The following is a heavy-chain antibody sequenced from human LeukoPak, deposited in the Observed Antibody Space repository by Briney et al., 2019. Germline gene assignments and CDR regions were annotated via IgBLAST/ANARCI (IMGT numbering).Heavy chain of an antibody. CDR2: INHSGST. Sequence: SETLSLTCAVYGGSFSGYYWSWVRQPPGKGLEWIGEINHSGSTNYNPSLKSRVTISVDTSKIQFSLKLNSVTAADTAIYYCARGYYDSRGYSNPFDFWGQGTLVTVSS. CDR1: GGSFSGYY. J-gene: IGHJ4*02. D-gene: IGHD3-22*01. CDR3: ARGYYDSRGYSNPFDF. V-gene: IGHV4-34*01.